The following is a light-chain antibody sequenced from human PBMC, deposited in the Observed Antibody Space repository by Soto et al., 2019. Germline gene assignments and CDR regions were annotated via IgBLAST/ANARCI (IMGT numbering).Light chain of an antibody. CDR2: GAS. CDR1: QRVASSY. CDR3: QQYGSSPTYT. J-gene: IGKJ2*01. V-gene: IGKV3-20*01. Sequence: EVVLTQSPGTLSLSPGERATLSCRASQRVASSYLAWYQQKPGQAPRLLIYGASSRATCIPDRFSGSGSGTDFTLTISRLEPEDFAVYYCQQYGSSPTYTFGQGTKLEIK.